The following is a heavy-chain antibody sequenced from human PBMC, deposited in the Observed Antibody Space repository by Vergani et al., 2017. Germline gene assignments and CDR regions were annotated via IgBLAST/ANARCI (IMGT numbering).Heavy chain of an antibody. CDR2: IYHSGST. Sequence: QVQLQESGPGLVKPPGTLSLTCAVSGGSISSSNWWSWVRQPPGKGLEWIGEIYHSGSTNYNPSLKSRVTISVDKSKNQFSLKLSSVTAADTAVYYCARGIRGYSGYEIDYYYYGMGVWGQGTTVTVSS. CDR3: ARGIRGYSGYEIDYYYYGMGV. D-gene: IGHD5-12*01. CDR1: GGSISSSNW. J-gene: IGHJ6*02. V-gene: IGHV4-4*03.